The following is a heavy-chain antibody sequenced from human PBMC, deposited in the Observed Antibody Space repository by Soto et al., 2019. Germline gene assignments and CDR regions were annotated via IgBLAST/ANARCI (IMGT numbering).Heavy chain of an antibody. CDR3: ATENIAVAGLDY. D-gene: IGHD6-19*01. J-gene: IGHJ4*02. V-gene: IGHV1-24*01. Sequence: XSVKVSCTVSGYPLTELSMHWGRQAPGKGLEWMGGFDPEDGETIYAQKFQGRVTMTEDTSTDTAYMELSSLRSEDTAVYYCATENIAVAGLDYCGQRTLVTVSS. CDR1: GYPLTELS. CDR2: FDPEDGET.